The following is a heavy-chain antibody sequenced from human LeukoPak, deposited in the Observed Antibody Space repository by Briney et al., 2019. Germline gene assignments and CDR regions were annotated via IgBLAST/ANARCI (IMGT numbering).Heavy chain of an antibody. CDR2: IYYSGST. J-gene: IGHJ4*02. CDR3: ARDTVVTGWASFDY. D-gene: IGHD4-23*01. Sequence: SETLSLTCTVSGGSISSSSYYWGWIRQPPGKGLEWIGSIYYSGSTYYNPSLKSRVTISVDTSKNQFSLKLSSVTAADTAVYYCARDTVVTGWASFDYWGQGTLVTVSS. CDR1: GGSISSSSYY. V-gene: IGHV4-39*07.